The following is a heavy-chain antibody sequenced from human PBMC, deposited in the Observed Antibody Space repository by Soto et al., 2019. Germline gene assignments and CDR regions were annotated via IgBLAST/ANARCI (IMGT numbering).Heavy chain of an antibody. CDR2: ISSSGSTI. Sequence: GSLRLSCAASGFTFSNYEMNWVRQAPGKGLERVSYISSSGSTISYADSVKGRFTISRDNAKDSLYLQMKSLRAEDTAVYYCARVPTYYSPYYSYAMDVWGQGTTVTSP. CDR1: GFTFSNYE. CDR3: ARVPTYYSPYYSYAMDV. V-gene: IGHV3-48*03. D-gene: IGHD3-10*01. J-gene: IGHJ6*02.